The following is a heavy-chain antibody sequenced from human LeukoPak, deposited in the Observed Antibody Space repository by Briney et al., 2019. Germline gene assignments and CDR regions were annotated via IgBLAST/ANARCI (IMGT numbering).Heavy chain of an antibody. J-gene: IGHJ4*02. CDR3: ARKKVSTFGY. CDR2: INPNIGGI. CDR1: GYTFTGYY. Sequence: ASVTVSCKTSGYTFTGYYIHWVRQAPGQGLEWMGWINPNIGGINYAQKFQGRVTMTRDTSISTAYMELSSLRSDDTAVYYCARKKVSTFGYWGQGTLVTVSS. V-gene: IGHV1-2*02.